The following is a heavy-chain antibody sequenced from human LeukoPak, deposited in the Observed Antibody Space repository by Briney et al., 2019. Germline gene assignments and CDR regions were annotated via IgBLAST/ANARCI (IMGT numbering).Heavy chain of an antibody. J-gene: IGHJ6*03. V-gene: IGHV4-59*12. CDR3: ARGRLVQLWLRYYYYYMDV. CDR1: GGSISSYY. CDR2: IHYSGST. D-gene: IGHD5-18*01. Sequence: PSETLSLTCTVSGGSISSYYWSLIRQPPGKGLEWIGYIHYSGSTNYNPSLKSRVTISVDTSKNQFSLKLSSVTAADTAVYYCARGRLVQLWLRYYYYYMDVWGKGTTVTVSS.